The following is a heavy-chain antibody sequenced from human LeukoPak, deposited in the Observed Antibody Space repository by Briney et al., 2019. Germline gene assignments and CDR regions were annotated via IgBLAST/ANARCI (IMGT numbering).Heavy chain of an antibody. CDR2: ISGSGGST. J-gene: IGHJ6*02. CDR3: AKDGVGVGATPDYGMDV. V-gene: IGHV3-23*01. D-gene: IGHD1-26*01. CDR1: GFTFSSYA. Sequence: PGGSLRLSCAASGFTFSSYAMSWVRQAPGKGLEWVSAISGSGGSTYYADSVKGRFTISRDNSKNTLYLQMNSLRAEDTAVYYCAKDGVGVGATPDYGMDVWGQGTTVTVSS.